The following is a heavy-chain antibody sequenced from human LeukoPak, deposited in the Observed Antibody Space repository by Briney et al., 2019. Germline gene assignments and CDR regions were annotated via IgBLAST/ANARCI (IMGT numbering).Heavy chain of an antibody. V-gene: IGHV1-69*05. CDR3: ARVESTVLPDY. CDR2: IIPIFGTA. CDR1: GGTFSSYA. Sequence: SVKVSCKASGGTFSSYAISWVRQAPGQGLEWMGGIIPIFGTANYAQKFQGRVTMTRNTSISTAYMELSSLRSEDTAVYYCARVESTVLPDYWGQGTLVTVSS. J-gene: IGHJ4*02. D-gene: IGHD2-8*02.